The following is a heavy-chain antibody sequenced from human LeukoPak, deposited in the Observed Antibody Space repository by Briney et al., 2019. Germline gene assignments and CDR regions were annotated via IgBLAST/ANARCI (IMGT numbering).Heavy chain of an antibody. D-gene: IGHD2-15*01. V-gene: IGHV3-23*01. CDR2: ISGSGGST. Sequence: GGSLRLSCAASGFTFSSYAMSWVRQAPGKGLEWVSAISGSGGSTYYADSVKSRFTISRDNAKNSLYLQVHSLRAEDTAVYYCARLRYYGMDVWGQGTTVTASS. J-gene: IGHJ6*02. CDR1: GFTFSSYA. CDR3: ARLRYYGMDV.